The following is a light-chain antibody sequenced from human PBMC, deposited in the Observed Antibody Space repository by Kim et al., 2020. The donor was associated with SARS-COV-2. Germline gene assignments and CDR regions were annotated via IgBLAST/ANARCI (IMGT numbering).Light chain of an antibody. Sequence: QSALTQPASVSGSPGQSITISCTGTSSDVGSYNLVSWYQKHPGKAPKLMIYEVTKRPSGVSNRFSGSKSGNTASLTISGLQAEDEADYYCCSYAGSGTLVFGGGTQLTVL. CDR1: SSDVGSYNL. CDR2: EVT. J-gene: IGLJ3*02. CDR3: CSYAGSGTLV. V-gene: IGLV2-23*02.